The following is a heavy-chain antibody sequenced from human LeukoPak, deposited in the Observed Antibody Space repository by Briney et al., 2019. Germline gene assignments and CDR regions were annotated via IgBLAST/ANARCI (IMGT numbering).Heavy chain of an antibody. Sequence: GGSLRLSCEASGFTFDDYGMHWVRQAPGKGLEWVSTISWNSASVGYVDSVKGRFTISRDNAKKTLYLQMNSLRPEDTALYYCAKDYGYSGSWYDYWGQGTLVTVSS. D-gene: IGHD6-13*01. CDR3: AKDYGYSGSWYDY. V-gene: IGHV3-9*01. CDR1: GFTFDDYG. CDR2: ISWNSASV. J-gene: IGHJ4*02.